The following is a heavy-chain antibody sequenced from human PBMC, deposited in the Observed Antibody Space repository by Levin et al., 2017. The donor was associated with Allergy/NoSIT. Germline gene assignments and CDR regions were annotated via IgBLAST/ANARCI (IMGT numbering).Heavy chain of an antibody. Sequence: PGGSLRLSCAASGFSFSSYGMHWVRQTPDKGLEWVAAISCDAGYQYFADSVKGRFTISRDNSQNTLYLQMNSLRAEDTALYYCAKDGSRSCNGDEYIQHWGQGTLVTVSS. CDR3: AKDGSRSCNGDEYIQH. CDR2: ISCDAGYQ. D-gene: IGHD3-10*01. CDR1: GFSFSSYG. V-gene: IGHV3-30*18. J-gene: IGHJ1*01.